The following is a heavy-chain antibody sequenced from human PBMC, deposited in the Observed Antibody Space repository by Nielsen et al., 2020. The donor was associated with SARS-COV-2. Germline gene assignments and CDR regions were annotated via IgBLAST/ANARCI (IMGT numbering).Heavy chain of an antibody. CDR2: LSGSGATT. Sequence: GGSLRLSCAASGFIFSNYAMSWVRQPQGKGLEWVSALSGSGATTYYADSVKGRFTISRDNSKSTLYLQMNSLRAEDTAVYYCAKAFRSSDWLRAATDYWGQGTLVTVSS. CDR1: GFIFSNYA. V-gene: IGHV3-23*01. D-gene: IGHD3-9*01. CDR3: AKAFRSSDWLRAATDY. J-gene: IGHJ4*02.